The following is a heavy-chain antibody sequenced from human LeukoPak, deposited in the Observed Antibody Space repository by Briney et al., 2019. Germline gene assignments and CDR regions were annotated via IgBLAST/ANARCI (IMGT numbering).Heavy chain of an antibody. CDR3: ARAGTSRGFED. Sequence: SVTASCKASGGTFSSYAISWVRQAPGQGLEWMGGIIPIFGTANYAQKFQGRVTITTDESTGTAYMELSSLRSEDTAVYYCARAGTSRGFEDWGQGTLVTVSS. CDR1: GGTFSSYA. CDR2: IIPIFGTA. J-gene: IGHJ4*02. V-gene: IGHV1-69*05.